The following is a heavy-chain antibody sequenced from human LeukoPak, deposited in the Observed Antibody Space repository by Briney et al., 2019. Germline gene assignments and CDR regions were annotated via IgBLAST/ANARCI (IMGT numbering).Heavy chain of an antibody. J-gene: IGHJ4*02. CDR3: APIYGDYSDFDS. V-gene: IGHV4-34*01. Sequence: SETLSLTCAVYGGSLSSWYWSWVRQPPGKGLEWIGEMTHDGRTNYNPSLKSRVSMSVDTSKNQFSLKLSSMAAADTAVYYCAPIYGDYSDFDSWGQGTLVTVSS. CDR1: GGSLSSWY. D-gene: IGHD4-17*01. CDR2: MTHDGRT.